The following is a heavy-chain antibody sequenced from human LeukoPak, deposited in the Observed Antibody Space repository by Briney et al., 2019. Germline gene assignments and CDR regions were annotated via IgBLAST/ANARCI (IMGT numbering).Heavy chain of an antibody. J-gene: IGHJ4*02. V-gene: IGHV3-48*01. Sequence: GGSLRLSCAASGFTFSTYAMDWVRQAPGKGLEWVSYLSSSSSVIYHADSVKGRFTISRDNAKNSLYLQMNSLRAEDTALYYCARVSDISVAAYFDYWGQGTLVTVSS. CDR1: GFTFSTYA. D-gene: IGHD6-19*01. CDR3: ARVSDISVAAYFDY. CDR2: LSSSSSVI.